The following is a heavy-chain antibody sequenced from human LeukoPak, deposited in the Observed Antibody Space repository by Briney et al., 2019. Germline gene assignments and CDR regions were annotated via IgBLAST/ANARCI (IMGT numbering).Heavy chain of an antibody. CDR2: IKKDRSEK. V-gene: IGHV3-7*01. J-gene: IGHJ4*02. CDR1: GFTFSSYW. CDR3: ARHLSGVTGYTYGRGIDY. D-gene: IGHD5-18*01. Sequence: GGSLRLSCAASGFTFSSYWMSWVRQAPGKGLEWVANIKKDRSEKYYGDSVKGRFTISRDNAKTSLYLQMNSLRAEDTAVYYCARHLSGVTGYTYGRGIDYWGQGTLVTVSS.